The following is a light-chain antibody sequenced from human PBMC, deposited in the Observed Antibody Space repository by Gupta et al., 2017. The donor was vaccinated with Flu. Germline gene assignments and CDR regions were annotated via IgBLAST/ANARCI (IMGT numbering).Light chain of an antibody. CDR2: DDS. CDR1: NIRSKN. CDR3: QVWDGSSDQYV. J-gene: IGLJ1*01. Sequence: SSVLTQPPSVSVAPGQTARITCGGNNIRSKNVHWYQHKAGQAPVLVVYDDSDRPSGIAERFSGSNSGKAATLTISRVEAGDEADYYCQVWDGSSDQYVFGTGTKVTVL. V-gene: IGLV3-21*02.